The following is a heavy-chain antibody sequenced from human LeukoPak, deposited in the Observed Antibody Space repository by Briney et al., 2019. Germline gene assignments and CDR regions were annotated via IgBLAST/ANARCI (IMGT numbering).Heavy chain of an antibody. CDR1: GGSFSGYY. Sequence: SETLSLTCAVYGGSFSGYYRSWIRQPPGKGLEWIGEINHSGSTNYNPSLKSRVTISVDTSKNQFSLKLSSVTAADTAVYYCAREDGYSYYYFDYWGQGTLVTVS. CDR2: INHSGST. V-gene: IGHV4-34*01. CDR3: AREDGYSYYYFDY. D-gene: IGHD5-18*01. J-gene: IGHJ4*02.